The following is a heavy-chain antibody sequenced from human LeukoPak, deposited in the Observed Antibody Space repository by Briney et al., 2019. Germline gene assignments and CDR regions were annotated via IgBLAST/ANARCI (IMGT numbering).Heavy chain of an antibody. CDR3: ASLLWFGELSPVNWFDP. Sequence: SETLSLTCTVSGGSFTISSYYWGWIRQPPGKGLEWIGSIYYSGSTYYNPSLKSRVTISVDTSKNQFSLKLSSVTAADTAVYYCASLLWFGELSPVNWFDPWGQGTLVTVCS. D-gene: IGHD3-10*01. CDR1: GGSFTISSYY. V-gene: IGHV4-39*01. CDR2: IYYSGST. J-gene: IGHJ5*02.